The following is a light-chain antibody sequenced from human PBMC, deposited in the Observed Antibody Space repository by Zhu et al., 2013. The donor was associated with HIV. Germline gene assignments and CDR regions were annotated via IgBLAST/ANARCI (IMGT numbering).Light chain of an antibody. J-gene: IGKJ1*01. CDR2: LGS. V-gene: IGKV2-28*01. Sequence: DIVMTQSPLSLPVTPGEPASISCRSSQSLLHSDGKTYLDWYLQKPGQSPQLLIYLGSNRASGVPDRFSGSGSGTDFTLKISRVEAEDVGVYYCMQALQTPPAFGQGTKVEIK. CDR1: QSLLHSDGKTY. CDR3: MQALQTPPA.